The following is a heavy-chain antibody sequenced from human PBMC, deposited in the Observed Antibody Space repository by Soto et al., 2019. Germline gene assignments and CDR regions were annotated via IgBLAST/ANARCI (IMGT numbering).Heavy chain of an antibody. V-gene: IGHV4-34*01. CDR2: INHSGST. Sequence: SETLSLTCAVYGGSFSGYYWSWIRQPPGKGLEWIGEINHSGSTNYNPSLKSRVTISVGTSKNQFSLKLSSVTAADTAVYYCASLLGYCSGGSCYSSYYYYMDVWGKGTTVTVSS. CDR1: GGSFSGYY. CDR3: ASLLGYCSGGSCYSSYYYYMDV. D-gene: IGHD2-15*01. J-gene: IGHJ6*03.